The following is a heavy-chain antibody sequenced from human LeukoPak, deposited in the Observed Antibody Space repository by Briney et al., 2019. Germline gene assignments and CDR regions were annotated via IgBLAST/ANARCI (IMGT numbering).Heavy chain of an antibody. CDR2: INPNSGGT. CDR1: GYTFTAYY. J-gene: IGHJ4*02. CDR3: VGGSRITMIPEIYYDY. V-gene: IGHV1-2*02. D-gene: IGHD3-22*01. Sequence: ASVKVSCKASGYTFTAYYMHWVRLAPGQGPEWVGWINPNSGGTNYAQKFQGRVTMTRDTSINTAYMELSSLRADDTAVYYCVGGSRITMIPEIYYDYWRQGTLVTVSS.